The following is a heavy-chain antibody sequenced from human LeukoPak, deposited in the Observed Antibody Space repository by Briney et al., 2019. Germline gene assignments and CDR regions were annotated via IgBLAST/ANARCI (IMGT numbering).Heavy chain of an antibody. CDR3: ARAGTYYYGSGSYYNIRVFDP. D-gene: IGHD3-10*01. J-gene: IGHJ5*02. CDR1: GGSFSGYY. V-gene: IGHV4-34*01. Sequence: SETLSLTCSVYGGSFSGYYWSWIRQPPGKGLEWIGEINHSGSTNYNPSLKSRVTISVDTSKNQFSLKLSSVTAADTAVYYCARAGTYYYGSGSYYNIRVFDPWGQGTLVTVSS. CDR2: INHSGST.